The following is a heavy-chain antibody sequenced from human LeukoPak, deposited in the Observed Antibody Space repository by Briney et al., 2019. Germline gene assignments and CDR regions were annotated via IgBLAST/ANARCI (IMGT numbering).Heavy chain of an antibody. J-gene: IGHJ4*02. CDR1: RIPFSNYA. D-gene: IGHD3-3*02. V-gene: IGHV3-23*01. CDR3: ARGLAFRDY. Sequence: GGSLRLSCTSSRIPFSNYAMSWVRQAPGKGLEWVSAISSSGGSTYYADSVKGRFTISRDNSKNTLYLQMNSLRVEDTAVYYCARGLAFRDYWGQGTLVTVSS. CDR2: ISSSGGST.